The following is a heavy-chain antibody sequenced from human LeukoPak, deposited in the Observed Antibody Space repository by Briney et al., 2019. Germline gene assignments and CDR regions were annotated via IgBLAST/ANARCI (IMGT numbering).Heavy chain of an antibody. CDR3: ARGYYNAFDI. J-gene: IGHJ3*02. CDR1: GGSISSSSYY. Sequence: SETLSLTCTVSGGSISSSSYYWGWIRQPPGKGLEWIGSIYYSGSTYYNPSLKSRVTISVDTSKNQFSLNLNSVTAADTAVYYCARGYYNAFDIWGQGTMVTVSS. D-gene: IGHD3-3*01. CDR2: IYYSGST. V-gene: IGHV4-39*07.